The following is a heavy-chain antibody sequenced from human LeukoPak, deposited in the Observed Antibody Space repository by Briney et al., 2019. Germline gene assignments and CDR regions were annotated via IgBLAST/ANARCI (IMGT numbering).Heavy chain of an antibody. CDR1: GFTFSTYW. CDR2: INTDGSVT. D-gene: IGHD2/OR15-2a*01. V-gene: IGHV3-74*01. CDR3: TTFYTRLTDY. J-gene: IGHJ4*02. Sequence: PGGSLRLSCAASGFTFSTYWMHWVRRAPGKGLVWVSQINTDGSVTTYADSVKGRFTISRDNAKNTLYLQMNSLRAEDTAVYYCTTFYTRLTDYWGQGTLVTVSS.